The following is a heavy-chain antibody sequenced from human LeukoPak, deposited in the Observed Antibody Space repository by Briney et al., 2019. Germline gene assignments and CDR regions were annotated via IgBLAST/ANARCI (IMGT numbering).Heavy chain of an antibody. CDR3: ARDATGANWYFDL. D-gene: IGHD2-15*01. J-gene: IGHJ2*01. CDR2: IYYSGST. Sequence: PSETLSLTCTVSGGSISSYYWSWIRQPPGKGLEWIGYIYYSGSTNYNPSLKSRVTISVDTSKNQFSLKLSSVTAADTAVYYCARDATGANWYFDLWGRGTLVTVSS. CDR1: GGSISSYY. V-gene: IGHV4-59*01.